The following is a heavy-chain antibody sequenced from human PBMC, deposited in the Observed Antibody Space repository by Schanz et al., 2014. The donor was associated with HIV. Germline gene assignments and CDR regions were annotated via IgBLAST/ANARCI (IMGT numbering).Heavy chain of an antibody. Sequence: QVQLVQSGAEVKMPGASVKVSCKSSGYTFSDYYMHWLRQAPGQGLEWMGGIIPIFGTANYARKFQGRVTITADESTSTAYMEVSSVRSEDTAVYYCARGDILTGLYPYYFDSWGQGTLVTVSS. V-gene: IGHV1-69*01. CDR1: GYTFSDYY. CDR2: IIPIFGTA. J-gene: IGHJ4*02. CDR3: ARGDILTGLYPYYFDS. D-gene: IGHD3-9*01.